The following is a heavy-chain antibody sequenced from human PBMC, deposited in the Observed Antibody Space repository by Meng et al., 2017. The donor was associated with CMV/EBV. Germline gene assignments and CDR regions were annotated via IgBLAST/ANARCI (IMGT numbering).Heavy chain of an antibody. D-gene: IGHD2-2*01. Sequence: SVKVSCKASGYTFTSYGISWVRQAPGQGLEWMGGIIPIFGTANYAQKFQGRVTITTDESTSTAYMELSSLRSEDTAVYYCARYGYCSSTSCYYVGMDVWGQGTTVTVSS. J-gene: IGHJ6*02. CDR2: IIPIFGTA. CDR3: ARYGYCSSTSCYYVGMDV. CDR1: GYTFTSYG. V-gene: IGHV1-69*05.